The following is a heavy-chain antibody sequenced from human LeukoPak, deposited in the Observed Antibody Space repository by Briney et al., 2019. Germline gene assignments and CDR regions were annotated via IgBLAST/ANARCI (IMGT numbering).Heavy chain of an antibody. CDR2: INHSGST. CDR3: ARAPYYDSSALDY. D-gene: IGHD3-22*01. Sequence: ASETLSLTCAVYGGSFSGYYWSWIRQPPGKGLEWIGEINHSGSTNYNPSLKSRVTISVDTSKNQFSLKLSSVTAADTAVYYCARAPYYDSSALDYWGQGTLVTVSS. J-gene: IGHJ4*02. CDR1: GGSFSGYY. V-gene: IGHV4-34*01.